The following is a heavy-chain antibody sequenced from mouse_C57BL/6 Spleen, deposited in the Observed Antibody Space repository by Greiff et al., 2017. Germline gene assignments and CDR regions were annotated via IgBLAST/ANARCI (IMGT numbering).Heavy chain of an antibody. CDR3: ARRGDGWAWFAY. CDR2: INSDGGST. D-gene: IGHD2-3*01. J-gene: IGHJ3*01. Sequence: EVQLQESGGGLVQPGESLKLSCESNEYEFPSHDMTWVRQTPEQRLELVAAINSDGGSTYYPDTMERRFILSRDNTKKTLYLQMSSLRSEDTALYYCARRGDGWAWFAYWGQGTLVTVSA. CDR1: EYEFPSHD. V-gene: IGHV5-2*01.